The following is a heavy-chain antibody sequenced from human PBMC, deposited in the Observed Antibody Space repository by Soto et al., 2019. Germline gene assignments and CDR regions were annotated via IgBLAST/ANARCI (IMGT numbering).Heavy chain of an antibody. Sequence: SETLSLTCTVSGASISSGGYYWSWTRHHPGKGLEWIGYIYYSGSTYYNSSLKSRVTMTVDTSKNQFSLKLSSVTAADTAVYYCARDANRYASGSYGMDVWGQGTTVTVS. D-gene: IGHD3-10*01. CDR2: IYYSGST. CDR3: ARDANRYASGSYGMDV. CDR1: GASISSGGYY. J-gene: IGHJ6*02. V-gene: IGHV4-31*03.